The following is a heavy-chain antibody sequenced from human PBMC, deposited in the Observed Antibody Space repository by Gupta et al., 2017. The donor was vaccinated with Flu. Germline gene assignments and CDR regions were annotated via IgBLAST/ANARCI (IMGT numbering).Heavy chain of an antibody. CDR3: ASGFLGVVTNAFDI. J-gene: IGHJ3*02. CDR2: IKQDGSEK. Sequence: EVQLVESGGGLVQPGGSLRLSCAASGFTFSSYWMSWVRQAPGKGLEWVANIKQDGSEKYYVDSVKGRFTISRDNAKNSLYLQMNSLRAEDTAVYYCASGFLGVVTNAFDIWGQGTMVTVSS. D-gene: IGHD2-15*01. V-gene: IGHV3-7*02. CDR1: GFTFSSYW.